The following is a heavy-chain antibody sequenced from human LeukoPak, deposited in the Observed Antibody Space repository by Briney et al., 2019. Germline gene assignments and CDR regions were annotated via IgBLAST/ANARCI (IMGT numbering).Heavy chain of an antibody. CDR3: AREGPRSIVSSSAIDY. J-gene: IGHJ4*02. D-gene: IGHD6-6*01. Sequence: PGGSLRLSCAASGLTFSSYSMNWVRQAPGKGLEWVSSISSSSYIYYADSVKGRFTISRDKAKNSLYLQMNSLRAEDTAVYYCAREGPRSIVSSSAIDYWGQGTLVTVSS. CDR2: ISSSSYI. V-gene: IGHV3-21*01. CDR1: GLTFSSYS.